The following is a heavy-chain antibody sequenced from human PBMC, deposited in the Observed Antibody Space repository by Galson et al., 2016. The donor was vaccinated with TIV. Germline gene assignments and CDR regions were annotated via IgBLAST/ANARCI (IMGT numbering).Heavy chain of an antibody. V-gene: IGHV4-59*08. CDR3: TRGLGHLDV. CDR2: SYYSGST. D-gene: IGHD3-16*01. J-gene: IGHJ6*02. Sequence: ETLSLTCTVSGGSISNYYWTWIRQPPGKGLEWIGNSYYSGSTNYNPSLKSRVIISVDTSKNHFSLRLTSVTAADTAIYYCTRGLGHLDVWGQGTTVTVSS. CDR1: GGSISNYY.